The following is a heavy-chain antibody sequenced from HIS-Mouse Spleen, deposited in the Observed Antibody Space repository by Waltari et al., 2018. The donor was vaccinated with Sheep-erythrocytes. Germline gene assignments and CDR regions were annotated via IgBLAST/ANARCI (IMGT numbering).Heavy chain of an antibody. D-gene: IGHD4-17*01. V-gene: IGHV1-69*04. CDR1: GGTFSSYA. Sequence: QVQLVQSGAEVKKPGSSVKVSCKASGGTFSSYATSWVRPAPGQGLEWMGRIIPILGIANYAQKFQGRVTITADKSTSTAYMELSSLRSEDTAVYYCARDPAVNYYYGMDVWGQGTTVTVSS. J-gene: IGHJ6*02. CDR2: IIPILGIA. CDR3: ARDPAVNYYYGMDV.